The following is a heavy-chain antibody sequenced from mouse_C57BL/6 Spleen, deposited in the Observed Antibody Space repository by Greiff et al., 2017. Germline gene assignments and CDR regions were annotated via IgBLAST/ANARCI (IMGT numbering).Heavy chain of an antibody. D-gene: IGHD1-1*01. CDR2: IDPNSGGT. J-gene: IGHJ2*01. Sequence: QVHVKQPGAELVKPGASVKLSCKASGYTFTSYWMHWVKQRPGRGLEWIGRIDPNSGGTKYNEKFKSKATLTVDKPSSTAYMQLSSLTSEDSAVYYCARETTVVAHYFDYWGQGTTLTVSS. CDR3: ARETTVVAHYFDY. CDR1: GYTFTSYW. V-gene: IGHV1-72*01.